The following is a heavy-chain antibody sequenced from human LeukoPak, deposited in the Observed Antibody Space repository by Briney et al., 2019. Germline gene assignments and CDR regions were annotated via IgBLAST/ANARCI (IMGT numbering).Heavy chain of an antibody. J-gene: IGHJ6*02. CDR1: GGSISNYY. V-gene: IGHV4-59*01. CDR3: ARGYTTGMDV. D-gene: IGHD1-1*01. Sequence: SETLSLTCTVSGGSISNYYWSWIRQPPGKGLEWIGYIYYSGSTSYNPSLKTRVTISVDTSKNQFSLKLSSVTAADTAVYYCARGYTTGMDVWGQGTTVTVSS. CDR2: IYYSGST.